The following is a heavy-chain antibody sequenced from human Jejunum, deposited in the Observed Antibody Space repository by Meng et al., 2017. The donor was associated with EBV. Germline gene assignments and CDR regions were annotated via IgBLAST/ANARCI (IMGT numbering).Heavy chain of an antibody. J-gene: IGHJ1*01. D-gene: IGHD5-12*01. CDR3: ARDYGYGGATTFGLEF. Sequence: QVQLVQSGAEVKKPGASAKVSGKASGYTFTGYYIHWVRQAPGQGREWMGRISPNNGGTDYAQNFQGRVTVTRDTSISTAYMELSSLRSDDTAVYFCARDYGYGGATTFGLEFWGQGARVTSPQ. V-gene: IGHV1-2*06. CDR1: GYTFTGYY. CDR2: ISPNNGGT.